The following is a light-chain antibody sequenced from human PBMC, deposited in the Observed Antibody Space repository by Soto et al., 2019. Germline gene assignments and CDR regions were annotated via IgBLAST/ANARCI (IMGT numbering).Light chain of an antibody. J-gene: IGLJ1*01. V-gene: IGLV1-40*01. CDR1: SSNIGAGYD. Sequence: QSVLTQPPSVSGAPGQRVTISCTGSSSNIGAGYDVPWYQQLPGKAPKLLIYGNSNRPSGVPDRFSGSKSGTSASLAITGRQAEDDADYYCQSYYSSRSGNVFGTGTKLTVL. CDR2: GNS. CDR3: QSYYSSRSGNV.